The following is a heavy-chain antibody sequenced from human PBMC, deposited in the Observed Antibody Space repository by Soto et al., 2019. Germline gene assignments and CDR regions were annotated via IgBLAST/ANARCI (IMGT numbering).Heavy chain of an antibody. CDR3: SRIYLEGWIRLWSPYYFDY. J-gene: IGHJ4*02. CDR1: GFTFSSYS. V-gene: IGHV3-21*01. Sequence: EVQLVESGGGLVKPGGSLRLSCAASGFTFSSYSMNWVRQAPGKGLEWVSSISSSSSYIYYADSVKGRFTISRDNAKNSLFLQMNSLRGEDTAVYYCSRIYLEGWIRLWSPYYFDYWGQGTLVTVSS. CDR2: ISSSSSYI. D-gene: IGHD5-18*01.